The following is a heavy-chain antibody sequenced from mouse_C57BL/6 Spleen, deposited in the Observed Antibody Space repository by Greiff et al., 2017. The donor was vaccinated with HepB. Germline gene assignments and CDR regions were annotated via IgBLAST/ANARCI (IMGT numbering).Heavy chain of an antibody. V-gene: IGHV1-52*01. CDR3: ARSGSSHYYYAMDY. CDR2: IDPSDSET. D-gene: IGHD1-1*01. J-gene: IGHJ4*01. CDR1: GYTFTSYW. Sequence: QVQLKQPGAELVRPGSSVKLSCKASGYTFTSYWMHWVKQRPIQGLEWIGNIDPSDSETHYNQKFKDKATLTVDKYSSTAYMQLSSLTSEDSAVYYCARSGSSHYYYAMDYWGQGTSVTVSS.